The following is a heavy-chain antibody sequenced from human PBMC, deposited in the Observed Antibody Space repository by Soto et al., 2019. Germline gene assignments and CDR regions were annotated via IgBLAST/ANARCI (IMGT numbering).Heavy chain of an antibody. CDR3: ARGGRLPSSPTRFDP. V-gene: IGHV4-30-2*01. CDR2: IYHSGST. D-gene: IGHD4-17*01. J-gene: IGHJ5*02. Sequence: QLQLQESGSGLVKPSQTLSLTCAVSGGSISSGGYSWSWIRQPPGKGLEWIGYIYHSGSTYYNPSTKSRVTKPVDRAKNQFSRKLSSVTAADTAVYYCARGGRLPSSPTRFDPWGQGTLVTVSS. CDR1: GGSISSGGYS.